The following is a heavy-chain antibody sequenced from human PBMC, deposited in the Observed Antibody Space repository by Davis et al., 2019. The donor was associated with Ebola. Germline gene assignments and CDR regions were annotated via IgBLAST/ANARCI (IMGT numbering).Heavy chain of an antibody. CDR1: GGSISSYY. V-gene: IGHV4-34*01. D-gene: IGHD2-8*01. J-gene: IGHJ2*01. CDR2: INHSGST. Sequence: SETLSLTCTVSGGSISSYYWSWIRQPPGKGLEWIGEINHSGSTNYNPSLKSRVTISVDTSKNQFSLKLSSVTAADTAVYYCAREDIVLMFPSGELPREYFDLWGRGTLVTVSS. CDR3: AREDIVLMFPSGELPREYFDL.